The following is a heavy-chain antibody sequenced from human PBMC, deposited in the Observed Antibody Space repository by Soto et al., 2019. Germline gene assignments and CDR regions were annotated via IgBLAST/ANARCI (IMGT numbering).Heavy chain of an antibody. CDR1: GGSISSYY. CDR2: IYTSGST. D-gene: IGHD6-13*01. V-gene: IGHV4-4*07. Sequence: SETLSLTCTVSGGSISSYYWSSIRQPAGKGLDWIGRIYTSGSTNHNTSPKSRVTMSADTPKNQFSLKLSSVTAADAAVYYCGREEQHPRGDWFDPWGQGTLVTVSS. J-gene: IGHJ5*02. CDR3: GREEQHPRGDWFDP.